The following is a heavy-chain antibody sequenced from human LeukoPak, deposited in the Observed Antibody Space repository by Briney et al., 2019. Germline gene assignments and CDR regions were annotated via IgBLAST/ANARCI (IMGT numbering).Heavy chain of an antibody. CDR1: GGSISSYY. CDR3: ARNESYYGSGSYYKVARAGWIDP. CDR2: IYYSGST. J-gene: IGHJ5*02. D-gene: IGHD3-10*01. Sequence: SETLSLTCTVSGGSISSYYWSWIRQPPGKGLEWIGYIYYSGSTNYNPSLKSRVTISVDTSKNQFSLKLSSVTAADTAVYYCARNESYYGSGSYYKVARAGWIDPWGQGTLVTVSS. V-gene: IGHV4-59*01.